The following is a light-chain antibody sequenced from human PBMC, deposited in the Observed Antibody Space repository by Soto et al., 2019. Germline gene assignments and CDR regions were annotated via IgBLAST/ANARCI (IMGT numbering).Light chain of an antibody. Sequence: EIVLTQSPGTLSLSPGERATLSCRASQSVSSSYLAWSQQKPGQAPRLLIYGASSRATGIPARFSGSGSGTDFTLTISSLEPEDFAVYYCQHYNYWPPKTFGQGTKVDIK. CDR2: GAS. V-gene: IGKV3-20*01. CDR3: QHYNYWPPKT. J-gene: IGKJ1*01. CDR1: QSVSSSY.